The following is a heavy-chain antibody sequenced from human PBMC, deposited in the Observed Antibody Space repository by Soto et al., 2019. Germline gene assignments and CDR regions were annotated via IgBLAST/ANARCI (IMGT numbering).Heavy chain of an antibody. CDR2: IYHSGST. CDR1: GVSISSNNW. CDR3: ATLKTYPILGRYKWFEP. Sequence: PSDTLCLTCAVSGVSISSNNWWSLVRQPPGKGLEWIGEIYHSGSTNYNPSLKSRVTISVDKSKNQFSLKLSSMTAADTAVYYCATLKTYPILGRYKWFEPWGQGTLDNVDS. V-gene: IGHV4-4*02. D-gene: IGHD1-26*01. J-gene: IGHJ5*02.